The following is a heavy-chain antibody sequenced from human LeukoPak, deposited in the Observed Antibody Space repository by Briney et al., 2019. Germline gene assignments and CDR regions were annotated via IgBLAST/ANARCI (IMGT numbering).Heavy chain of an antibody. V-gene: IGHV4-61*02. J-gene: IGHJ3*02. CDR2: NYTSGST. D-gene: IGHD3-10*02. Sequence: SGTLSLTRTVSRGSLSKSICYWGWVRQPPGKGREWIRRNYTSGSTKHNPPLKSRVTISVDTSKNQFSLRLSSVTAADTAVYYCARGAVRGVLFDAFDIWGQGTMVTVSS. CDR3: ARGAVRGVLFDAFDI. CDR1: RGSLSKSICY.